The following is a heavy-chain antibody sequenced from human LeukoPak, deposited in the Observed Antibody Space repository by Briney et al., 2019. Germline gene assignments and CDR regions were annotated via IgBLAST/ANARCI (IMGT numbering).Heavy chain of an antibody. J-gene: IGHJ6*04. CDR1: GGSISSGGYY. CDR3: ARYYYGSGSYPDAYYYYGMDV. CDR2: IYYSGGT. Sequence: SQTLSLTCTVSGGSISSGGYYWSWIRQHPGKGLEWIGYIYYSGGTYYNPSLKSRVTISVDTSKNQFSLKLSSVTAPDTAVYYCARYYYGSGSYPDAYYYYGMDVWGKGTTVTVSS. D-gene: IGHD3-10*01. V-gene: IGHV4-31*03.